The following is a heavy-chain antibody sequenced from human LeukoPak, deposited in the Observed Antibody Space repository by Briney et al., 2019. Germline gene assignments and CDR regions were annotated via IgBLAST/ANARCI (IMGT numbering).Heavy chain of an antibody. V-gene: IGHV4-34*01. CDR1: GGSFSGYY. CDR3: ARGVSGYYRTFDY. D-gene: IGHD3-22*01. J-gene: IGHJ4*02. Sequence: SETLSLTCAVYGGSFSGYYWSWIRQPPGKGLEWIGEINHSGSTNYNPSLKSRVTISVDTSKNQFSLKLSSVTAADTAVYYCARGVSGYYRTFDYWGQGTLVTVSS. CDR2: INHSGST.